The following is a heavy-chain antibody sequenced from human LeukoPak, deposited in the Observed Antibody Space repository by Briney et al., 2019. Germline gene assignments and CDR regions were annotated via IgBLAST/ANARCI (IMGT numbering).Heavy chain of an antibody. CDR1: GFTFGDYA. CDR3: TRVSLVAASVFFDY. Sequence: GGSLRLSCTASGFTFGDYAMSWVRQAPGKGLEWVSFIRNKAYGGTTEYAASVKGRFTISRDDSKSIAYLQMNSLKTEDTAVYYCTRVSLVAASVFFDYWGQGTLVTVSS. D-gene: IGHD2-15*01. CDR2: IRNKAYGGTT. J-gene: IGHJ4*02. V-gene: IGHV3-49*04.